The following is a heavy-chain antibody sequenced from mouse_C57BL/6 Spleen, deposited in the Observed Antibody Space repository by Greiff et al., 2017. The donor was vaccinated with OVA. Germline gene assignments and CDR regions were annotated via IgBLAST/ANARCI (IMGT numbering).Heavy chain of an antibody. CDR1: GFTFSDYY. Sequence: EVKLVESEGGLVQPGSSMKLSCTASGFTFSDYYMAWVRQVPEKGLEWVANINYDGSSTYYLDSLKSRFIISRDNAKNILYLQMSSLKSEDTATYYCARGLLPYYFDYWGQGTTLTVSS. D-gene: IGHD1-1*01. V-gene: IGHV5-16*01. J-gene: IGHJ2*01. CDR3: ARGLLPYYFDY. CDR2: INYDGSST.